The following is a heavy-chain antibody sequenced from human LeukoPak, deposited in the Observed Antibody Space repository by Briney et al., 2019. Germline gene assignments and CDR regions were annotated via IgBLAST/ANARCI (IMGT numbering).Heavy chain of an antibody. Sequence: SETLSLTCAVYGGSFSGYYWSWIRQPPGKGLEWIGEINHSGSTNYNPSLKSRVTISVDTSKNQFSLKLSSVAAADTAVYYCARGRVLRYFVAPNWFDPWGQGTLVTVSS. V-gene: IGHV4-34*01. J-gene: IGHJ5*02. CDR3: ARGRVLRYFVAPNWFDP. CDR1: GGSFSGYY. CDR2: INHSGST. D-gene: IGHD3-9*01.